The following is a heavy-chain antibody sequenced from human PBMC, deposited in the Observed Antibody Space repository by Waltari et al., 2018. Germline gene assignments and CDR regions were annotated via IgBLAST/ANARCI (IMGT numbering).Heavy chain of an antibody. D-gene: IGHD3-16*01. CDR2: ISTSDSSI. CDR1: GFTFRSYE. J-gene: IGHJ6*03. V-gene: IGHV3-48*03. Sequence: EVQLVESGGGLVQPGGSLRLSCVASGFTFRSYEVNWFRQAPGKGLEWISNISTSDSSIFYADSVKGRFTISRDNAKNSLYLQMNSLRGEDTAVYYCARVGGNYYYYMDVWGKGTTVTVSS. CDR3: ARVGGNYYYYMDV.